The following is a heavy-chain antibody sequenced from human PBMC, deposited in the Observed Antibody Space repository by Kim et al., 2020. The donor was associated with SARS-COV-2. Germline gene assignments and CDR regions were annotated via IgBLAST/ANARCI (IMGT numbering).Heavy chain of an antibody. CDR2: IFSNDEK. J-gene: IGHJ6*03. Sequence: SGPTLVNPTDTLTLTCTVSGFSLSNARMGVSWIRQPPGKALEWLAHIFSNDEKSYSTSLKSRLTISKDTSKSQVVLTMTNMDPVDTATYYCARIEVGPDFWSGYSYYYYCYMDGWGKGTTVTVSS. CDR3: ARIEVGPDFWSGYSYYYYCYMDG. V-gene: IGHV2-26*01. D-gene: IGHD3-3*01. CDR1: GFSLSNARMG.